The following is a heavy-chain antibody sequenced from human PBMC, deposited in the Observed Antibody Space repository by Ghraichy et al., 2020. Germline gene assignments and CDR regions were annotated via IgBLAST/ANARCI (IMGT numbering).Heavy chain of an antibody. CDR1: GGSISGYY. CDR3: VHGITSAYFDY. CDR2: ISYTGST. Sequence: SETLSLTCTVSGGSISGYYWSWIRQTPGKGLEWLGYISYTGSTDYNPSLKSRVTISVDTSKTQFSLKLSSVTAADTAVYHCVHGITSAYFDYWGPGTLVTVSS. D-gene: IGHD2-2*01. J-gene: IGHJ4*02. V-gene: IGHV4-59*01.